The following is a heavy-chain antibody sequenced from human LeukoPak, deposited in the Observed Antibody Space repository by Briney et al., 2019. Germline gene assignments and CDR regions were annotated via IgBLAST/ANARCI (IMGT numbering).Heavy chain of an antibody. V-gene: IGHV3-53*01. CDR3: ARDREVVTAKAQMDV. Sequence: PGGSLSLSCAVSGFTVSTNHMSWARQAPGRGLEWVSVIYNDANTYYTDSVKGRFTISRDNSKNTVFLQMNSLRAEDTAVYYCARDREVVTAKAQMDVWGKGTTVTVSS. J-gene: IGHJ6*04. CDR2: IYNDANT. CDR1: GFTVSTNH. D-gene: IGHD2-21*02.